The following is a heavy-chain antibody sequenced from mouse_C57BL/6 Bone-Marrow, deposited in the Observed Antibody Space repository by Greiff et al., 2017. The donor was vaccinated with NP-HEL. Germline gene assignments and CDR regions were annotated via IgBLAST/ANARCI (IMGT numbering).Heavy chain of an antibody. CDR1: GYTFTSYW. V-gene: IGHV1-61*01. J-gene: IGHJ3*01. CDR2: IYPSDSET. CDR3: SSGSGYTFAY. Sequence: VQLQQPGAELVRPGSSVKLSCKASGYTFTSYWMDWVKQRPGQGLEWIGNIYPSDSETHYNQKFKDKATLTVDKSSSTAYMQLSSLTSEDAAVYYCSSGSGYTFAYWGQGTLVTVSA. D-gene: IGHD1-3*01.